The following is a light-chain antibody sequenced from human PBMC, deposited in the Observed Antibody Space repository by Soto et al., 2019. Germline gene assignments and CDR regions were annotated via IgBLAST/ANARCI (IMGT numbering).Light chain of an antibody. Sequence: EIVLTQSPGTLSLSPGERATLSCRASQSVSSNYLAWYQHKPGQAPRLLIYGASNRATGIQDRFSGSGSGTEFTLTISSLQPDDFATYYCKQYNSYSPTFGQGTKVDIK. V-gene: IGKV3-20*01. CDR2: GAS. CDR3: KQYNSYSPT. CDR1: QSVSSNY. J-gene: IGKJ1*01.